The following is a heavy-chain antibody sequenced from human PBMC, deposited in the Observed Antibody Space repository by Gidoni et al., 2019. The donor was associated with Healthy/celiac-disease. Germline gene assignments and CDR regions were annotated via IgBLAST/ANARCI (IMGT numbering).Heavy chain of an antibody. CDR1: GFTFSSYE. V-gene: IGHV3-48*03. CDR2: ISSSGSTI. Sequence: EVQLVESGGGLVQPGGSLRHSCAASGFTFSSYEMNWVRQAPGKGLEWVSYISSSGSTIYYADSVKGRFTISRDNAKNSLYLQMNSLRAEDTAVYYCARVPYGDYVYYGMDVWGQGTTVTVSS. J-gene: IGHJ6*02. CDR3: ARVPYGDYVYYGMDV. D-gene: IGHD4-17*01.